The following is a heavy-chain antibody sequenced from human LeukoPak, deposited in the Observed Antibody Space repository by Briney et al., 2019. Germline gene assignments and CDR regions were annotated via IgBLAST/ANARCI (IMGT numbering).Heavy chain of an antibody. CDR2: IYPGGSDT. V-gene: IGHV5-51*01. J-gene: IGHJ3*01. CDR3: ARPRQPGVSSGSRDAFDV. CDR1: GYSFTSYW. D-gene: IGHD3-22*01. Sequence: GQSLKISCKGSGYSFTSYWIRWVRQMPGKGLEWMGIIYPGGSDTRYSSSLQGQVTISVDKSISTAYLQWSSLQASDTAMYYCARPRQPGVSSGSRDAFDVWGQGRMVTVSS.